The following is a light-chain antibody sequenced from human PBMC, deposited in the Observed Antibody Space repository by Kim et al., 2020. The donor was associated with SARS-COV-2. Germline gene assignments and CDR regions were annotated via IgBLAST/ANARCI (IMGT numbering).Light chain of an antibody. V-gene: IGKV3-20*01. CDR1: QSVSSSY. CDR2: GAS. J-gene: IGKJ2*01. CDR3: QQYCSSPYT. Sequence: EIVLTQSPGTLSLSPGERATLSCRASQSVSSSYLAWYQQKPGQAPRLLIYGASSRATGIPDRFSGSGSGTDCTLTISRLEPEDFAVYYCQQYCSSPYTFGQGTKLEI.